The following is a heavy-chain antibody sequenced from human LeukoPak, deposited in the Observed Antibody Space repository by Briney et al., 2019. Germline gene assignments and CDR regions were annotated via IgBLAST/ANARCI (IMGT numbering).Heavy chain of an antibody. Sequence: ASVKVSCKASGYTSTSYGISWVRQAPGQGLEWMGWISAYNGNTNYAQKLQGRVTMTTDTSTSTAYMELRSLRSDDTAVYYCARPYYYDSSGYLGYWGQGTLVTVSS. J-gene: IGHJ4*02. CDR2: ISAYNGNT. D-gene: IGHD3-22*01. CDR1: GYTSTSYG. CDR3: ARPYYYDSSGYLGY. V-gene: IGHV1-18*01.